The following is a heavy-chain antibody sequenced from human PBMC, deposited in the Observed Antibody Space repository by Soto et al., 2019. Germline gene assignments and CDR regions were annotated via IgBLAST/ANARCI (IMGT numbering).Heavy chain of an antibody. CDR3: AKDTYDYGAHRDWYFDL. J-gene: IGHJ2*01. CDR2: ISWNSGSI. V-gene: IGHV3-9*01. D-gene: IGHD4-17*01. CDR1: GFTFDDYA. Sequence: EVQLVESGGGLVQPGRSLRLSCAASGFTFDDYAMHWVRQAPGKGLEWVSGISWNSGSIGYADSVKGRFTISRDNAKNSLYLQMNSLRAEDTALYYCAKDTYDYGAHRDWYFDLWGRGTLVTVSS.